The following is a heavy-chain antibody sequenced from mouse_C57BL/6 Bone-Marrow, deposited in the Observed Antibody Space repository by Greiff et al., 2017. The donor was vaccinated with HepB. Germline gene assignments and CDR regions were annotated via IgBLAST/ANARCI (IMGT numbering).Heavy chain of an antibody. D-gene: IGHD2-4*01. CDR1: GYTFTSYG. Sequence: VQLVESGAELARPGASVKLSCKASGYTFTSYGISWVKQRTGQGLEWIGEIYPRSGNTYYNEKFKGKATLTADKSSSTAYMELRSLTSEDSAVYVCARGRLRRYFDYWGQGTTLTVSS. V-gene: IGHV1-81*01. J-gene: IGHJ2*01. CDR2: IYPRSGNT. CDR3: ARGRLRRYFDY.